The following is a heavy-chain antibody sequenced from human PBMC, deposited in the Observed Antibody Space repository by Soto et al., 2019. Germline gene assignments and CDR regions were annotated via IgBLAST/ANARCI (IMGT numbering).Heavy chain of an antibody. J-gene: IGHJ4*02. Sequence: SETLSLTCIVSGASISNFYWSWIRQSAGKGLEWIGRLYTRGTTDYNPSLKSRVTMSIDTSKNRVSLSLTSVTAADTAVYYCAKGGTYYFDSWGQGIVVTVSS. V-gene: IGHV4-4*07. CDR1: GASISNFY. D-gene: IGHD3-16*01. CDR3: AKGGTYYFDS. CDR2: LYTRGTT.